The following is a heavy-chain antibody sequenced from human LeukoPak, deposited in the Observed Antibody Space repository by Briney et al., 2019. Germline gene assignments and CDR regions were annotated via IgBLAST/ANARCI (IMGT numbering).Heavy chain of an antibody. CDR2: ISAYNGNT. CDR3: ARDRVVKTYGDYDNWFDP. D-gene: IGHD4-17*01. J-gene: IGHJ5*02. V-gene: IGHV1-18*01. Sequence: ASVKVSCKASGYTFTSYGISWVRQAPGQGLEWMGWISAYNGNTNYAQKLQGRVTMTTDTSTSTAYMELRSLRSDDTAVYYCARDRVVKTYGDYDNWFDPWGQGTLVTVSS. CDR1: GYTFTSYG.